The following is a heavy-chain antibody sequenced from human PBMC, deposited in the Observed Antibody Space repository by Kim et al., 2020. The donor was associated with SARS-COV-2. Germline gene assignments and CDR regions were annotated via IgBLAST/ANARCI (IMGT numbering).Heavy chain of an antibody. D-gene: IGHD4-17*01. CDR3: ARTVTGTTESFEY. V-gene: IGHV3-7*03. J-gene: IGHJ1*01. Sequence: CGDSVKCRFTISRDDAKTSLYLQMNSLGAEDTAVYYCARTVTGTTESFEYWGQGTLVTVSS.